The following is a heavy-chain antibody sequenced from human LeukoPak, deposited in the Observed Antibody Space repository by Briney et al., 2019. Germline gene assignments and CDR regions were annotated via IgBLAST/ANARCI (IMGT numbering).Heavy chain of an antibody. CDR3: ARASSVLSWAFDY. CDR2: ISSSGSII. CDR1: GFTFSDYY. D-gene: IGHD3-16*01. V-gene: IGHV3-11*01. J-gene: IGHJ4*02. Sequence: KAGGSLRLSCAASGFTFSDYYMSWIRQAPGKGLEWVSYISSSGSIIYYADSVKGRFAISRDNAKNSLYLQVNSLRAEDTAVYYCARASSVLSWAFDYWGQGTLVTVSS.